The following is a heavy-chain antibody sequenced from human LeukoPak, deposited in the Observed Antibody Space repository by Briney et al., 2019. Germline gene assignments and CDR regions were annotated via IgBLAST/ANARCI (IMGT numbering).Heavy chain of an antibody. V-gene: IGHV3-30*18. J-gene: IGHJ4*02. CDR3: AKDSGFDY. Sequence: GGSLRLSCAASGFTFSSYGTHWVRQAPGKGLEWVAVISYDGSNKYYADSVKGRFTISRDNSKNTLYLQMNSLRAEDTAVYYCAKDSGFDYWGQGTLVTVSS. CDR1: GFTFSSYG. CDR2: ISYDGSNK. D-gene: IGHD2-15*01.